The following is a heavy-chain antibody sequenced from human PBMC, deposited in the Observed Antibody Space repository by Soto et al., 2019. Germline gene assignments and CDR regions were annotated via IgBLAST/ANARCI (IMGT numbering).Heavy chain of an antibody. V-gene: IGHV2-5*02. CDR3: AHAYGRRSLY. CDR1: GFSLTTDRVG. CDR2: IYWDDSK. Sequence: QITLKESGPTLVKPTQTLTLTCTFSGFSLTTDRVGVGWIRQPPGEALEWLAVIYWDDSKTYRPSLESRLTITKHTSKNQVALTMTNMDSLDTATYYCAHAYGRRSLYWGQGTLVTVSS. J-gene: IGHJ4*02. D-gene: IGHD3-10*02.